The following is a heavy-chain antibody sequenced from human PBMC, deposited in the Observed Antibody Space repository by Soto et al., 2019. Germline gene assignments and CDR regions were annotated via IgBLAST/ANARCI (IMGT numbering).Heavy chain of an antibody. CDR3: ARVRDYYDSSGYYAGWFDP. D-gene: IGHD3-22*01. CDR2: IYPGDSDT. CDR1: GYSFTSYW. J-gene: IGHJ5*02. Sequence: PGESLKISCKGSGYSFTSYWISWVRQMPGKGLEWMGIIYPGDSDTRYSPSFQGQVTISADKSISTAYLQWSSLKASDTAMYYCARVRDYYDSSGYYAGWFDPWGQGTLVTVSS. V-gene: IGHV5-51*01.